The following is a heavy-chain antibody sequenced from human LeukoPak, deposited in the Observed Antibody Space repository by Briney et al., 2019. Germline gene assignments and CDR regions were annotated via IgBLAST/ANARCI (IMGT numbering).Heavy chain of an antibody. D-gene: IGHD1-26*01. Sequence: SQTLSLTCAISGDSVSSKSTAWNWIRQSPSRGLEWLGRTYYRSRWFNDYAGSVKSRITINADTSKSQFSLQLNSVTPEDTAVYFCARQPLGSTSPVDPWGQGTLVTVSS. CDR2: TYYRSRWFN. V-gene: IGHV6-1*01. J-gene: IGHJ5*02. CDR3: ARQPLGSTSPVDP. CDR1: GDSVSSKSTA.